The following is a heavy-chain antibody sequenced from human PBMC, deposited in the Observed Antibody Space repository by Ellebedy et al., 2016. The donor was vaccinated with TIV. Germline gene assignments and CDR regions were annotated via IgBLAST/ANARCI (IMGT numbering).Heavy chain of an antibody. D-gene: IGHD1-1*01. Sequence: GESLKISCAASGFTFNNYAMNWVRQAPGKGLEWVSGISGYGDTPYYADSVKGRFTISRDNSKNTVSLQTDSLRSEDTAVYYCAASPTGTRGRLDSWGQGALVTVSS. V-gene: IGHV3-23*01. CDR3: AASPTGTRGRLDS. CDR1: GFTFNNYA. CDR2: ISGYGDTP. J-gene: IGHJ5*01.